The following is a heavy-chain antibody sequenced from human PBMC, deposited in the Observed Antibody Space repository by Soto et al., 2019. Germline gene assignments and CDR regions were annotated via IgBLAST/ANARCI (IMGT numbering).Heavy chain of an antibody. CDR1: GFTFSSYA. V-gene: IGHV3-30-3*01. CDR2: ISYDGSNK. D-gene: IGHD5-12*01. Sequence: QVQLVESGGGVVQPGRSLRLSCAASGFTFSSYAMHWVRQAPGKGLEWVAVISYDGSNKYYADSVKGRFTISRDNSKNKLYLQMNSLRAEDTAVYYCARTDGYNYGDHYYSYYGMDVWGQGTTVTVSS. CDR3: ARTDGYNYGDHYYSYYGMDV. J-gene: IGHJ6*02.